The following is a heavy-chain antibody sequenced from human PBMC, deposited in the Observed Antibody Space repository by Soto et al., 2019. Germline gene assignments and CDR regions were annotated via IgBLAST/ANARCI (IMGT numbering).Heavy chain of an antibody. CDR1: GFTLRDYY. Sequence: LRLSSAAAGFTLRDYYMSWIRQAPGKGLEWISYISSTSSYTNYADSVKGRFTISRDNAKNSLYLQMNSLRDEDAAVYYCARERGYFTLSRCSSNWLDPWGQGTLVAVSS. CDR3: ARERGYFTLSRCSSNWLDP. D-gene: IGHD2-8*01. J-gene: IGHJ5*02. CDR2: ISSTSSYT. V-gene: IGHV3-11*06.